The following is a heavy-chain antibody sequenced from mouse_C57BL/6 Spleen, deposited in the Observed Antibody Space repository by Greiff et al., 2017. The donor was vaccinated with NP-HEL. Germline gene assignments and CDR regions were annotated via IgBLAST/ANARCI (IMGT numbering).Heavy chain of an antibody. Sequence: QVQLQQPGAELVMPGASVKLSCKASGYTFNSYWMHWVKQRPGQGLEWIGEIDPAASYTNYNPKFKGKSTLTVDKSSSTAYMQLSSLTSEDSAVYDCARIDYDWAYYFDYWGQGTTLTGSS. CDR2: IDPAASYT. CDR1: GYTFNSYW. J-gene: IGHJ2*01. V-gene: IGHV1-69*01. D-gene: IGHD2-4*01. CDR3: ARIDYDWAYYFDY.